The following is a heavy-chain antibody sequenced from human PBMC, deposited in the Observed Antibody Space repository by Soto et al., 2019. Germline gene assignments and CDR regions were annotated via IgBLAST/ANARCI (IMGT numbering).Heavy chain of an antibody. J-gene: IGHJ4*02. CDR2: IGGTAVST. CDR1: GFKFSTYA. CDR3: ARRYGSGTMDY. V-gene: IGHV3-23*01. Sequence: PGGSLRLSCEASGFKFSTYAMSWVRQGPGKGLEWVAVIGGTAVSTDCADSLKGRFTISRGTSKNTVYLEMNSLRVDDTAVYYCARRYGSGTMDYWGQGTLVTVSS. D-gene: IGHD3-10*01.